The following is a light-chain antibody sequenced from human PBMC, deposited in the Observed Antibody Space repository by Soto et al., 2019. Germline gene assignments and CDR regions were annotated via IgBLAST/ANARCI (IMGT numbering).Light chain of an antibody. J-gene: IGKJ1*01. CDR3: QQYNTYWT. CDR2: NAS. Sequence: DIQMTQSPSTLSASVGDRVTITCRASQSISSWLAWYQQKPGKAPKLLIYNASSLESGVPSRFSGSGSGTEFTLTSRRLQPDDFATYYCQQYNTYWTFGQGTKVEIK. CDR1: QSISSW. V-gene: IGKV1-5*03.